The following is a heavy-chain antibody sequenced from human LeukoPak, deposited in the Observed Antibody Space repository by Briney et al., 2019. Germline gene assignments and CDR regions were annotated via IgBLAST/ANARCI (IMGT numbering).Heavy chain of an antibody. CDR3: AIIAAAGTESSMFDY. D-gene: IGHD6-13*01. CDR2: ISSSSSYI. Sequence: GGSLRLSCAASGFTFSSYSMNWVRQAPGKGLEWGSSISSSSSYIYYADSVKGRFTISRDNAKNSLYLQMNSLRAEDTAVYYCAIIAAAGTESSMFDYWGQGTLVTVSS. CDR1: GFTFSSYS. J-gene: IGHJ4*02. V-gene: IGHV3-21*01.